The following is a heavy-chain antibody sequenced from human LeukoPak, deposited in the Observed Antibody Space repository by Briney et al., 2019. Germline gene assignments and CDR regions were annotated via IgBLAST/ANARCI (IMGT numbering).Heavy chain of an antibody. J-gene: IGHJ5*02. CDR2: INAGNGNT. Sequence: ASVKVSCKASGYTFTNFVIHWVRQAPGQRPEWMGWINAGNGNTKYSQKLQGRVTFIRDTSASTVYMELTSLRSEDTAVYYCARDGSSGSYNWFDPWGQGTLVTVSS. CDR3: ARDGSSGSYNWFDP. D-gene: IGHD3-22*01. CDR1: GYTFTNFV. V-gene: IGHV1-3*01.